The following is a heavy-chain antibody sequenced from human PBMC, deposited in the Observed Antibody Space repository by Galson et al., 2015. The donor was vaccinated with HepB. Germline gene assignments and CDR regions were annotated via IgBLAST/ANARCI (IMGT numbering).Heavy chain of an antibody. Sequence: LRLSCAAAGVTFNRFAMTWVRQTPGKGLEWVSSISAGGGETRYADSVKGRFTVSRDNSKNTLYLQMNSLRAEDTAIYYCAKSFYGGSYYFDSWGRGTLVTVSS. V-gene: IGHV3-23*01. D-gene: IGHD1-26*01. CDR1: GVTFNRFA. J-gene: IGHJ4*02. CDR2: ISAGGGET. CDR3: AKSFYGGSYYFDS.